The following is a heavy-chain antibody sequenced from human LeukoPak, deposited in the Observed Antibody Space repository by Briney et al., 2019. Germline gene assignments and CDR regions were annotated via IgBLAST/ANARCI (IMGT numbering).Heavy chain of an antibody. Sequence: SETLSLTCTVSGASISGYFWSWIRQPPGKGLEWIGYIYYTGSSNYNPSLKSRATISVDTSKNQFSLKLSSVTAADTAVYYCARHDYGSNVLGYRGQGTLVTVSS. V-gene: IGHV4-59*08. J-gene: IGHJ4*02. CDR2: IYYTGSS. D-gene: IGHD4/OR15-4a*01. CDR1: GASISGYF. CDR3: ARHDYGSNVLGY.